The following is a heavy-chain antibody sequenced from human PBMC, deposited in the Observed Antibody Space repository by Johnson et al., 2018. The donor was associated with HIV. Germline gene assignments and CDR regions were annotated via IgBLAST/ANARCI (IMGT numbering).Heavy chain of an antibody. Sequence: VQLVESGGGLVQPGGSLRLSCAASGFTFSSYAMNWVRPAPGKGLEWVSTISGSGGSTYYADSVKGRFTISRDNSKNTLYMQMNSLRAEDTAVYYCAKDWDGSYGPDALDIWGQGTMVTVSS. CDR2: ISGSGGST. D-gene: IGHD5-18*01. CDR3: AKDWDGSYGPDALDI. CDR1: GFTFSSYA. J-gene: IGHJ3*02. V-gene: IGHV3-23*04.